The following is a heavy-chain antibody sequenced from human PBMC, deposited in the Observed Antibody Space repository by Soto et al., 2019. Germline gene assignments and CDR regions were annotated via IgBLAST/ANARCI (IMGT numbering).Heavy chain of an antibody. J-gene: IGHJ6*02. CDR1: GYTLTSYG. D-gene: IGHD6-6*01. V-gene: IGHV1-3*01. Sequence: GPSVKVTCQASGYTLTSYGIRWVRQAPGQGLEWMGWINAGNGNTKYSQKFQGRVTITRDTSASTAYMELSSLRSEDTAVYYCARDRIAARPVYYYYGMDVWGQGTTVTVSS. CDR2: INAGNGNT. CDR3: ARDRIAARPVYYYYGMDV.